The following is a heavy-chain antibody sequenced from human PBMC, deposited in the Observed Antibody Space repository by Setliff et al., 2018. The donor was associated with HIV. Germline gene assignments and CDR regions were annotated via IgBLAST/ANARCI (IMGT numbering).Heavy chain of an antibody. D-gene: IGHD6-19*01. J-gene: IGHJ6*02. CDR1: GYSISSGYY. Sequence: SETLSLTCTVSGYSISSGYYWGWIRQPPGKGLEWIGSIYHSGSTYYNPSLKSRVTISVDTSKNQFSLKLSSVTAADTAVYYCAREVRGWPLSYYYYYGMDVWGQGTTVTVFS. V-gene: IGHV4-38-2*02. CDR3: AREVRGWPLSYYYYYGMDV. CDR2: IYHSGST.